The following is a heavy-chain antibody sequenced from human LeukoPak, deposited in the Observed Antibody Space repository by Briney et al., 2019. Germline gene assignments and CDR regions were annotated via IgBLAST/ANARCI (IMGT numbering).Heavy chain of an antibody. CDR2: VHHSGDT. CDR1: GASITSYF. D-gene: IGHD1-26*01. CDR3: ARGGPKDLNLRYYIDY. J-gene: IGHJ4*02. Sequence: SETLSLTCTVSGASITSYFWSWLRQSPGNGLEWIGYVHHSGDTSYNPSLNSRVTMSSDTSKNEFSLRLTSVTAADTAVYFCARGGPKDLNLRYYIDYWGQGTLGTGSS. V-gene: IGHV4-59*01.